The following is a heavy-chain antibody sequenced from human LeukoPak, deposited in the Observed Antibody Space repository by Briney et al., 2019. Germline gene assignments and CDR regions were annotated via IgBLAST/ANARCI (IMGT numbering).Heavy chain of an antibody. CDR2: IYYSGST. V-gene: IGHV4-31*03. J-gene: IGHJ4*02. CDR3: AVIAVAGTLAY. CDR1: GGSISSGGYY. D-gene: IGHD6-19*01. Sequence: PSQTLSLTCTVSGGSISSGGYYWSWLRQHPGTGLEWIGYIYYSGSTYYNPSLKSRVTISVDTSKNQFSLKLSSVTAADTAVYYCAVIAVAGTLAYWGQGTLVTVSS.